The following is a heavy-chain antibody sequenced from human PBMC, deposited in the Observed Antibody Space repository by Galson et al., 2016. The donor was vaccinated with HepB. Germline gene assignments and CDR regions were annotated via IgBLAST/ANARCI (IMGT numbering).Heavy chain of an antibody. D-gene: IGHD3-16*01. Sequence: SVKVSCKASGYSFTNYHVHWVRQAPGQGLEYMGMINTNNGDTYYARKLQGRVTFTRDTSTTTADMELNSLRSEDSAVFFCAREYHGTLYFDYWGQGTRVTVSS. CDR3: AREYHGTLYFDY. CDR1: GYSFTNYH. V-gene: IGHV1-46*01. J-gene: IGHJ4*02. CDR2: INTNNGDT.